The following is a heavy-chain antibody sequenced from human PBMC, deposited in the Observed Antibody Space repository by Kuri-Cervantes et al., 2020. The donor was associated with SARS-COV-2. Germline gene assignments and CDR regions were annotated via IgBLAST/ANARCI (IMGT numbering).Heavy chain of an antibody. V-gene: IGHV4-39*07. D-gene: IGHD6-13*01. CDR3: ARGGVGREQQLVRFDP. Sequence: ILSLTCTVSGGSISSGGYYWSWIRQHPGKGLEWIGVINHSGGTNYNPSLKSRVTISVDTSKNQFSLKLSSVTAADTAVYYCARGGVGREQQLVRFDPWGQGTLVTVSS. CDR1: GGSISSGGYY. CDR2: INHSGGT. J-gene: IGHJ5*02.